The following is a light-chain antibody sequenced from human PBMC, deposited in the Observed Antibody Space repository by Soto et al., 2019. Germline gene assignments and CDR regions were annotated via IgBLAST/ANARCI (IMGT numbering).Light chain of an antibody. CDR3: QQANSFPIT. CDR1: QGISSW. CDR2: AAS. V-gene: IGKV1-12*01. Sequence: DIQMTQSPSPVSASVGDRVTITCRASQGISSWLAWYQKKPGKAPKLLIYAASSLQSGVPSRFSGSGSGTDFTLTISSLQPEDCAIYFCQQANSFPITFGQGTRLEIK. J-gene: IGKJ5*01.